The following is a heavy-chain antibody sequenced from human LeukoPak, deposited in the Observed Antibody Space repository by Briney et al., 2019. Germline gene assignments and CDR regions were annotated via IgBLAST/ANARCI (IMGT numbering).Heavy chain of an antibody. CDR2: IYSDGST. D-gene: IGHD3-3*01. J-gene: IGHJ6*02. Sequence: GGSLRLSCAASGFIVSGDFMSWVRQAPGKGLEWVSVIYSDGSTYYADSVKGRFTISRENAKNSLYLQMNSLRAEDTAVYYCARGMTYYDFWSGYRGMDVWGQGTTVTVSS. CDR1: GFIVSGDF. V-gene: IGHV3-53*01. CDR3: ARGMTYYDFWSGYRGMDV.